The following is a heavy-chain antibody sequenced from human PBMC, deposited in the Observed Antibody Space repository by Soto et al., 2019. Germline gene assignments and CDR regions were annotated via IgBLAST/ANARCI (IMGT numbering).Heavy chain of an antibody. CDR2: VYYTGIA. CDR3: ARRIVSTETFAY. D-gene: IGHD5-12*01. Sequence: PSETLSLTCTVSGGSLTSYYWSWIRQPPGKGLEWIGFVYYTGIARYNPSLKSRVTISVDTSKNQFSLKLTSVTAADTAIHYCARRIVSTETFAYWGQGTLVTVSS. J-gene: IGHJ4*02. V-gene: IGHV4-59*08. CDR1: GGSLTSYY.